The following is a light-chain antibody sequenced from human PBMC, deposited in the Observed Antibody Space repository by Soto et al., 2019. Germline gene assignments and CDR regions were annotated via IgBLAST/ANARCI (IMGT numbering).Light chain of an antibody. Sequence: ENVLTQSPGTLSLSPGERATLSCRASQSVTNNFFAWYQQRPGQAPRLLIYGISNRATGIPDRFSGSGSGTDFTLTISRLEPEDFAVYYCQQYGRSPWTFGQGTKVEVK. CDR1: QSVTNNF. CDR2: GIS. CDR3: QQYGRSPWT. J-gene: IGKJ1*01. V-gene: IGKV3-20*01.